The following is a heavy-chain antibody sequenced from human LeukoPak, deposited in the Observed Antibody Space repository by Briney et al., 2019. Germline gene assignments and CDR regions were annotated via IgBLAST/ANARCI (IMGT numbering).Heavy chain of an antibody. J-gene: IGHJ5*02. V-gene: IGHV4-39*01. Sequence: PSETLSLTCTVSGGSISSSSYYWGWLRQPPGKGLEWIGSIYYSGSTYYNPSLKSRVTISVDTSKNQFSLKLSSVTAADTAVYYCARPWESWFDPWGQGTLVTVSS. CDR2: IYYSGST. CDR1: GGSISSSSYY. CDR3: ARPWESWFDP. D-gene: IGHD1-26*01.